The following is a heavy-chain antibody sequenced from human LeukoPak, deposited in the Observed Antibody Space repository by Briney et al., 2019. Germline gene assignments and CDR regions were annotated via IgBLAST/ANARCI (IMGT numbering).Heavy chain of an antibody. CDR2: ISSSSSYI. J-gene: IGHJ4*02. CDR1: GFTFSSYS. V-gene: IGHV3-21*01. CDR3: ARDRDYPANFDY. D-gene: IGHD4-17*01. Sequence: GGSLRFSCAASGFTFSSYSMNWVRQAPGKGLEWVSSISSSSSYIYYADSVKGRFTISRDNAKNSLYLQMNSLRAEDTAVYYCARDRDYPANFDYWGQGTLVTVSS.